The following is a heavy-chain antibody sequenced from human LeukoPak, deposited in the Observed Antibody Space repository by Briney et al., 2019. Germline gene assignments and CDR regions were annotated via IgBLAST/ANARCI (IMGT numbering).Heavy chain of an antibody. CDR1: GFTFGDYA. D-gene: IGHD5-12*01. CDR2: IRSKAYGGTT. CDR3: AKDVEWLRYYYYYMDV. V-gene: IGHV3-49*03. Sequence: PGGSLRLSCTASGFTFGDYAMSWFRQAPGKGLEWVGFIRSKAYGGTTEYAASVKGRFTISRDDSKSIAYLQMNSLKTEDTAVYYCAKDVEWLRYYYYYMDVWGKGTTVTISS. J-gene: IGHJ6*03.